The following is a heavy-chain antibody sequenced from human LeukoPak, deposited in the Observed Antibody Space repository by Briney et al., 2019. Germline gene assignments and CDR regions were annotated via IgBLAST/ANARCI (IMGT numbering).Heavy chain of an antibody. J-gene: IGHJ6*02. CDR3: ARGGGLDV. CDR2: INHNGNVN. Sequence: GGSLRLSCAASGFTLSSYWMNWARQAPGKGLEWVASINHNGNVNYYVDSVKGRFTISRDNAKNSLYLQMSNLRAEDTAVYFCARGGGLDVWGQGATVTVSS. V-gene: IGHV3-7*03. CDR1: GFTLSSYW. D-gene: IGHD3-16*01.